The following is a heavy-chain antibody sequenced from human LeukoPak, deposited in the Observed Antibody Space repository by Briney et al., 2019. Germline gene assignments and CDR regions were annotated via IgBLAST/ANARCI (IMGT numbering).Heavy chain of an antibody. CDR3: ARVPLGDSSTYYYPKPDWFDP. Sequence: ASVKVSCKASGYTFTSYGISWVRQAPGQGLEWMGWISDYNGNRNYAQKLQGRVTMTTDTSTSTAYMELRSLRSDDTAVYYCARVPLGDSSTYYYPKPDWFDPWGQGTLVIVSS. CDR1: GYTFTSYG. CDR2: ISDYNGNR. J-gene: IGHJ5*02. V-gene: IGHV1-18*01. D-gene: IGHD3-22*01.